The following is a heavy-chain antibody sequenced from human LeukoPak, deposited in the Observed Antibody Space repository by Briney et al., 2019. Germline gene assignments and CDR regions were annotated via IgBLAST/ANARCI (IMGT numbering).Heavy chain of an antibody. V-gene: IGHV4-30-4*01. CDR3: ARLSGGWYGGFDY. Sequence: SQTLSLTCTVSGGSISSGDYYWSWIRQPPGKGLEWIGYIYYSGSTYYNPSLKSRVTISVDTSKNQSSLKLSSVTAADTAVYYCARLSGGWYGGFDYWGQGTLVTVSS. CDR1: GGSISSGDYY. D-gene: IGHD6-19*01. J-gene: IGHJ4*02. CDR2: IYYSGST.